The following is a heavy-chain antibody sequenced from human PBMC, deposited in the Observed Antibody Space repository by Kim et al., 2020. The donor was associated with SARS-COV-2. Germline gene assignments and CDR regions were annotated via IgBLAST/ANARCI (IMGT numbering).Heavy chain of an antibody. D-gene: IGHD4-17*01. V-gene: IGHV4-59*13. Sequence: SETLSLTCTVSGGSISSYYWSWIRQPPGKGLEWIGYIYYSGSTNYNPSLKSRVTISVDTSKNQFSLKLSSVTAADTAVYYCARDKGGATVTTRVWYFDLWDRGTLVTVSS. CDR1: GGSISSYY. J-gene: IGHJ2*01. CDR2: IYYSGST. CDR3: ARDKGGATVTTRVWYFDL.